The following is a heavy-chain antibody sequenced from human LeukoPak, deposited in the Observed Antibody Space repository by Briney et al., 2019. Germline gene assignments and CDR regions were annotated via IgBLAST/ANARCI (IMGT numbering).Heavy chain of an antibody. Sequence: GGSLRLSCAASGFIFSSYDMHWVRQTPGKGLEWVAVISYDGSKNNYTDSVKGRFSISRDNSKNTLYLRMNSLRAEDRGVYYCAKRSGGPSPFDYWGQGALVTVSS. CDR1: GFIFSSYD. CDR2: ISYDGSKN. D-gene: IGHD3-3*01. CDR3: AKRSGGPSPFDY. J-gene: IGHJ4*02. V-gene: IGHV3-30*04.